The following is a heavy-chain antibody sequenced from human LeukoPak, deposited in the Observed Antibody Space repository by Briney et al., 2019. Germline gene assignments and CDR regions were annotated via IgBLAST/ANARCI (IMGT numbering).Heavy chain of an antibody. CDR3: TRVEETATTAAIIRKYSYYYYYMDV. V-gene: IGHV3-7*01. CDR2: IKQDGSEK. D-gene: IGHD4-11*01. CDR1: GFTFSSYW. J-gene: IGHJ6*03. Sequence: PGGSLRLSCAASGFTFSSYWMSWVRQAPGKGLEWVANIKQDGSEKHYVDSVKGRFTISRDNAKNSLYLQMSSLRAEDTAVYYCTRVEETATTAAIIRKYSYYYYYMDVWGKGNTVTVSS.